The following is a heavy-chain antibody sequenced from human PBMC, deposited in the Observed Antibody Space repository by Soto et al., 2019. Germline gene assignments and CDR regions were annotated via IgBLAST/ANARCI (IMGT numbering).Heavy chain of an antibody. CDR3: AKVTTVKKGNY. CDR1: GYTFTSYG. V-gene: IGHV1-18*01. J-gene: IGHJ4*02. CDR2: LSAYNGNT. D-gene: IGHD4-17*01. Sequence: QVQLVQSGAEVKKPGASVKVSCKASGYTFTSYGISWVRQAPGQGLEWMGWLSAYNGNTNYAQKLQGRVTMTADTSTSTAYMQLKSLRSDDRAVYYWAKVTTVKKGNYWGQGTLVTVSS.